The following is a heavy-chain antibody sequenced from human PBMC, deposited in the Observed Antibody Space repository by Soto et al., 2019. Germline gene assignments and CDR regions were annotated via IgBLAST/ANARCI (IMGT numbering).Heavy chain of an antibody. CDR1: GFTFSSYA. J-gene: IGHJ5*02. Sequence: PGGSLRLSCAASGFTFSSYAMSWVRQAPGKGLEWVSGASDGGGSTYYADPVKGRFTISRDNSKNTLYLQMNSLRAEDTAVYYCAKACRREQQPLQYNWFDPWGQGTLVTVSS. CDR2: ASDGGGST. D-gene: IGHD6-13*01. V-gene: IGHV3-23*01. CDR3: AKACRREQQPLQYNWFDP.